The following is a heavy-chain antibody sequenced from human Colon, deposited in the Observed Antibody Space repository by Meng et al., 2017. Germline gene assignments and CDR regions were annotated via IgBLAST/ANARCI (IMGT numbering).Heavy chain of an antibody. Sequence: EVQLVESGGGLVKPGESLRVFCEASGFTFSLYAINWVRQGPGEGLEWVASITSSSNYIHYSDSVKGRFTVSRDNARNSSYLQMNSLRAEDTAIYYCARVGKERPFDYWGQGTLVTVSS. CDR2: ITSSSNYI. D-gene: IGHD6-25*01. CDR1: GFTFSLYA. J-gene: IGHJ4*02. CDR3: ARVGKERPFDY. V-gene: IGHV3-21*01.